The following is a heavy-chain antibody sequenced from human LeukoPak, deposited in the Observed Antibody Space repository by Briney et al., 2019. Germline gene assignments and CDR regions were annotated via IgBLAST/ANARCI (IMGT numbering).Heavy chain of an antibody. D-gene: IGHD3-3*01. CDR1: GYSFTSYW. V-gene: IGHV5-51*01. Sequence: GESLKISCKGSGYSFTSYWSGWVRQMPGKGLEWMGIIYPGDSDTRYSPSFQGQVTISADKSISTAYLQWSSLKASDTAMYYCARQSYDFWSGYLGYFDYWGQGTLVTVSS. CDR3: ARQSYDFWSGYLGYFDY. J-gene: IGHJ4*02. CDR2: IYPGDSDT.